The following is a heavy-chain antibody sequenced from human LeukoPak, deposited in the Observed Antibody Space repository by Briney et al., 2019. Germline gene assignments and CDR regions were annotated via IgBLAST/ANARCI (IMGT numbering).Heavy chain of an antibody. CDR1: GFTFSDYY. V-gene: IGHV3-11*01. J-gene: IGHJ4*02. Sequence: GGSLRLSCAASGFTFSDYYMSWIRQAPGKGLEWVSYISSSGSTIYYADSVKGRFTISRDNAKNSLYLQMNSLRAEDTAVYYCARDSYRYDSSGPCDYWGQGTLVTVSS. CDR3: ARDSYRYDSSGPCDY. D-gene: IGHD3-22*01. CDR2: ISSSGSTI.